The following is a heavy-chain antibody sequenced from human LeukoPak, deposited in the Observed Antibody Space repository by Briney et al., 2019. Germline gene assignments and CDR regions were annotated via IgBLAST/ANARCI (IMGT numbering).Heavy chain of an antibody. CDR2: ISSSGSTI. CDR3: ARDDGLLYFDWLLPFDY. V-gene: IGHV3-48*03. D-gene: IGHD3-9*01. CDR1: GFTFSSYA. Sequence: PGGSLRLSCAASGFTFSSYAMSWVRQAPGKGLEWVSYISSSGSTIYYADSVKGRFTISRDNAKNSLYLQMNSLRAEDTAVYYCARDDGLLYFDWLLPFDYWGQGTLVTVSS. J-gene: IGHJ4*02.